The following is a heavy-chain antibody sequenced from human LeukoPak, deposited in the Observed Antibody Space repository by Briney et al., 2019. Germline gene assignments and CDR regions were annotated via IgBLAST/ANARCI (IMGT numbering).Heavy chain of an antibody. CDR3: ARGRQQLATIYYYYYMDV. CDR2: TNHSGST. D-gene: IGHD6-13*01. J-gene: IGHJ6*03. V-gene: IGHV4-34*01. CDR1: GGSFSGYY. Sequence: PSETLSLTCAVYGGSFSGYYWSWIRQPPGKGLEWIGETNHSGSTNYNPSLKSRVTISVDTSKNQFSLKLSSVTAADTAVYYCARGRQQLATIYYYYYMDVWGKGTTVTVSS.